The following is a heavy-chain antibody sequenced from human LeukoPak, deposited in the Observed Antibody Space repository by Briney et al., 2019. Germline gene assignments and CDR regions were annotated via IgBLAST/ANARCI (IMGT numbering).Heavy chain of an antibody. CDR1: GFTFTDYA. Sequence: EGSLRLSCAASGFTFTDYAMSWVRQAPEKGLEWISTISDNGGETYYADSVKGRFAISRDNSKNTLFLQMNSLRAEDSAVYYCATDRERDPSVYYLVGGQGTLITVSS. J-gene: IGHJ4*02. CDR3: ATDRERDPSVYYLV. D-gene: IGHD3-22*01. V-gene: IGHV3-23*01. CDR2: ISDNGGET.